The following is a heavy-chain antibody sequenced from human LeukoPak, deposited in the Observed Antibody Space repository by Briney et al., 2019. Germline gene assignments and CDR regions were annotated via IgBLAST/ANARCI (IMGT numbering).Heavy chain of an antibody. CDR3: AREPISSGTYYPRSDY. V-gene: IGHV1-18*01. CDR1: GYIFANYG. D-gene: IGHD3-10*01. Sequence: ASVKVPCKASGYIFANYGFAWVRQAPGQGLEWMGWINTYNGNTKYSQKLQGRVTVTTDTSTSTAYMELRSLASDDTAVYYCAREPISSGTYYPRSDYWGQGTLVTVSS. J-gene: IGHJ4*02. CDR2: INTYNGNT.